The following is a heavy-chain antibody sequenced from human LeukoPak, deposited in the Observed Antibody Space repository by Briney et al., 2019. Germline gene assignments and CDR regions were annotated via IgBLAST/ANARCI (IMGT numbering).Heavy chain of an antibody. J-gene: IGHJ4*02. D-gene: IGHD3-10*01. CDR3: ASSRITMVRGGGGRIDY. V-gene: IGHV4-4*07. CDR2: IYTSGST. CDR1: GGSISGYY. Sequence: PSETLSLTCTVSGGSISGYYWSWIRQPAGKGLEWIGRIYTSGSTNYNPSLKSRVTISVDKSKNQFSLKLSSVPAADTAVYYCASSRITMVRGGGGRIDYWGQGTLVTVSS.